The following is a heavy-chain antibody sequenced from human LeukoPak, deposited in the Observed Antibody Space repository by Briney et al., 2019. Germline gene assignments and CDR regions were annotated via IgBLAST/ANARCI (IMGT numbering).Heavy chain of an antibody. CDR1: GGTFSSYA. Sequence: SVSVSCKASGGTFSSYAISWVRQAPGQGLEWMGGIIPIFGTANYAQKFQGRVTITADKSTSTAYMELSSLRSEDTAVYYCATEQWLVPAAFDYWGQGTLVTVSS. CDR2: IIPIFGTA. J-gene: IGHJ4*02. CDR3: ATEQWLVPAAFDY. V-gene: IGHV1-69*06. D-gene: IGHD6-19*01.